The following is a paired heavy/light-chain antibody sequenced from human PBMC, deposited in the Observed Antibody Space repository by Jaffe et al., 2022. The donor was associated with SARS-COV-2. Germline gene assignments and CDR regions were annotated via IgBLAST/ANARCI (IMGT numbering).Heavy chain of an antibody. Sequence: EVQLVESGGGLVKPGGSLRLSCAASGFTFSSYSMNWVRQAPGKGLEWVSSISSSSSYIYYADSVKGRFTISRDNAKNSLYLQMNSLRAEDTAVYYCARDGSAMTTVTIWSYNYYYGMDVWGQGTTVTVSS. CDR1: GFTFSSYS. J-gene: IGHJ6*02. D-gene: IGHD4-17*01. CDR3: ARDGSAMTTVTIWSYNYYYGMDV. CDR2: ISSSSSYI. V-gene: IGHV3-21*01.
Light chain of an antibody. CDR1: SSDVGGYNY. Sequence: QSALTQPRSVSGSPGQSVTISCTGTSSDVGGYNYVSWYQQHPGKAPKLMIYDVSKRPSGVPDRFSGSKSGNTASLTISGLQAEDEADYYCCSYAGSYILYVFGTGTKVTVL. V-gene: IGLV2-11*01. CDR2: DVS. CDR3: CSYAGSYILYV. J-gene: IGLJ1*01.